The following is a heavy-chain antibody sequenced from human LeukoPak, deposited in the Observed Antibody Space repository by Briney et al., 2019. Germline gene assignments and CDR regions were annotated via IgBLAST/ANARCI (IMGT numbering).Heavy chain of an antibody. CDR3: AREISRTGAFDI. CDR1: GFIVSSNY. V-gene: IGHV3-53*05. D-gene: IGHD3-3*02. CDR2: IYSGGST. Sequence: PGGSLRLSCAASGFIVSSNYMSWVRQAPGKGLEWVSVIYSGGSTYYADSVKSRFTISRDNSKNTLYLQMNSLRAEDTAVYYCAREISRTGAFDIWGQGTMVTVSS. J-gene: IGHJ3*02.